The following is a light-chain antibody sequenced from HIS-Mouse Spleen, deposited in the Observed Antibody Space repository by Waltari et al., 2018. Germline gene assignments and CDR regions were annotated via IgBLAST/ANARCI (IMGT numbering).Light chain of an antibody. Sequence: QSALTQPRSVSGSPGQSVTISCTGTSSDVGGYTYVSWYQQHPGKAPKLMIYDVSKRPSGVPDRFSGSKSGNTASLTISGIQAEDEADYYCCSYAGSYTLVFGGGTKLTVL. CDR3: CSYAGSYTLV. V-gene: IGLV2-11*01. CDR2: DVS. CDR1: SSDVGGYTY. J-gene: IGLJ2*01.